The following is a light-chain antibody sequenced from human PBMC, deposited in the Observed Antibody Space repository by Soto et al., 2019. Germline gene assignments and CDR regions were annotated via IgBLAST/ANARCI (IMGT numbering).Light chain of an antibody. Sequence: QTVVTQPPSVSGAPGQRVTISCSGSSSDIGAGYNVHWYQQFPGTVPKLLIYDNRQRPSGVPDRFSGSKSGTSASLAVTGLQAEDEAYYYCQSHDHTVSAWLFGGGTKVTVL. CDR1: SSDIGAGYN. V-gene: IGLV1-40*01. CDR3: QSHDHTVSAWL. J-gene: IGLJ3*02. CDR2: DNR.